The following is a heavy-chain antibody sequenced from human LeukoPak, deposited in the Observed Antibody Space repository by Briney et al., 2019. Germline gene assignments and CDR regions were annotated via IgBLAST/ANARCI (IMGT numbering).Heavy chain of an antibody. V-gene: IGHV3-15*01. D-gene: IGHD3-10*01. CDR2: IKSKGDGETT. Sequence: GGSPRLSCAASGFTFTNAWMTWVRQAPGKGLEWVGRIKSKGDGETTDYSAHVKGRFIMSRDDSKDTLYLQMNILQAEDTAVYYCATDLGLTMIRGVIVHWGQGALVTVSS. J-gene: IGHJ4*02. CDR3: ATDLGLTMIRGVIVH. CDR1: GFTFTNAW.